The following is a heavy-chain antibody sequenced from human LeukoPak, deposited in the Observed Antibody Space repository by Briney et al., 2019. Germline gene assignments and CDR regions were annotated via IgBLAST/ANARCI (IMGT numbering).Heavy chain of an antibody. V-gene: IGHV3-66*02. CDR1: GLTVSSNY. CDR2: IYSGGST. CDR3: ARDRIFGVVSPWDV. J-gene: IGHJ6*04. Sequence: GGSLRLSCAASGLTVSSNYMSWVRQAPGKGLEWVSVIYSGGSTYYADSVKGRFTISRDNSKNTLYLQMNSLRAEDTAVYYCARDRIFGVVSPWDVWGKGTTVTVSS. D-gene: IGHD3-3*02.